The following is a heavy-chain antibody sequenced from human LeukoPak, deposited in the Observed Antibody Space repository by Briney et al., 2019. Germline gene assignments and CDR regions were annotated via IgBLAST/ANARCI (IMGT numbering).Heavy chain of an antibody. CDR3: ARDEFTPGTTVTTLRSLDAFDI. D-gene: IGHD4-11*01. CDR2: ISSSSSYI. V-gene: IGHV3-21*01. Sequence: GGSLRLSCAASGFTFSSYSMNWVRQAPGKGLEWVSSISSSSSYIYYADSVKGRFTISRDNAKNSLYLQMNSLRAEDTAVYYCARDEFTPGTTVTTLRSLDAFDIWGQGTMVTVSS. J-gene: IGHJ3*02. CDR1: GFTFSSYS.